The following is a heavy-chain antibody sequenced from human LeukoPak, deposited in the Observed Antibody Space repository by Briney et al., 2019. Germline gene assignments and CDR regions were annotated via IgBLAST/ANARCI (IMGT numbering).Heavy chain of an antibody. CDR3: ARGWELDL. CDR2: IKQDGSEK. Sequence: GGSLRLSCAASGFTVSSNYMSWVRQAPGKGLEWVANIKQDGSEKYYVDSVKGRFTISRDNAKNSLYLQMNSLRVEDTAVYYCARGWELDLWGQGTLVTVSS. D-gene: IGHD1-26*01. V-gene: IGHV3-7*05. J-gene: IGHJ5*02. CDR1: GFTVSSNY.